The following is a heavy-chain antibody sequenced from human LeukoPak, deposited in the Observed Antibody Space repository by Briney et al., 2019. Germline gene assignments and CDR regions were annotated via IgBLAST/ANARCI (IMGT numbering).Heavy chain of an antibody. D-gene: IGHD3-9*01. V-gene: IGHV1-58*02. CDR2: IVVGSGNT. CDR3: AAGDMETYYDILTGYSPFDY. J-gene: IGHJ4*02. CDR1: GFTFTSSA. Sequence: SVKVSCKASGFTFTSSAMQWVRQARGQRLEWIGWIVVGSGNTNYAQKFQERVTITRDMSTSTAYMELSSLRSEDTAVYYCAAGDMETYYDILTGYSPFDYWGQGTLVTVSS.